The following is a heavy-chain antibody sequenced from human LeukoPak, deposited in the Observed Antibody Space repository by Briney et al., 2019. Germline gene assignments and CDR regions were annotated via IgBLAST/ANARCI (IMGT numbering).Heavy chain of an antibody. D-gene: IGHD6-13*01. CDR3: ARDPFDSSWYNWFDP. J-gene: IGHJ5*02. V-gene: IGHV4-39*07. CDR2: IYYSGST. CDR1: GGSISSSSYY. Sequence: SETLSLTCTVSGGSISSSSYYWGWIRQPPGKGLEWIGSIYYSGSTYYNPSLKSRVTISVDTSKNQFSLKLSSVTAAATAVYYCARDPFDSSWYNWFDPWGQGTLVTVSS.